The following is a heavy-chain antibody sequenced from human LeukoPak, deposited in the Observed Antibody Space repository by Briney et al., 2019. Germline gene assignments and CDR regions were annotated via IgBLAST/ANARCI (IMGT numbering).Heavy chain of an antibody. CDR3: ARDGYDFWSGYYHY. Sequence: ASVKVSCKASGYTFTGYYMHWVRQAPGQGLEWMGWINPNSGGTNYAQKFQGRVTMTRDTSISTAYMELSGLRSDDTAVYYWARDGYDFWSGYYHYWGQGTLVTVSS. D-gene: IGHD3-3*01. V-gene: IGHV1-2*02. CDR2: INPNSGGT. CDR1: GYTFTGYY. J-gene: IGHJ4*02.